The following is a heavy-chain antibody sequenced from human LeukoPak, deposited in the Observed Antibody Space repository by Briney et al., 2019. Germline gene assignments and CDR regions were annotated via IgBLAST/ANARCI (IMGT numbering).Heavy chain of an antibody. CDR1: GVTFDDYG. D-gene: IGHD2-2*01. CDR3: ARVASVVVPAAVSR. V-gene: IGHV3-20*04. CDR2: INWNGGST. J-gene: IGHJ4*02. Sequence: GGSLRLSCAASGVTFDDYGMSWVRQAPGKGLEWVSGINWNGGSTGYADSVKGRFTISRDNAKNSLYLQMNSLRAEDTALYYCARVASVVVPAAVSRWGQGTLVTVSS.